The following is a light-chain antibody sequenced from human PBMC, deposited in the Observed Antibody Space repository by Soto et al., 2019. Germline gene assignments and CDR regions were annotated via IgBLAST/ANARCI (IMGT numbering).Light chain of an antibody. CDR2: DAS. J-gene: IGKJ5*01. V-gene: IGKV3-11*01. CDR1: QSVSSY. Sequence: VLTPSPATPPSSSGGRGILFTXXXSQSVSSYLAWYQQKPGQAPRLLIYDASNRATGIPARFSGSGSGTDFTLTISSLEPEDFAVYYCQLRSNWPRITFGQGTRLEIK. CDR3: QLRSNWPRIT.